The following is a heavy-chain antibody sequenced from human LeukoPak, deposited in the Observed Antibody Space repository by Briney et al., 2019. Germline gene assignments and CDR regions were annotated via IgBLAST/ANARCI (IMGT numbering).Heavy chain of an antibody. Sequence: GPTLVKPTKALTLTCAFSGFALRTDGEAVGWVRQPPGKAPEWLALTYWDDDKRYSPSLKSRLTITQDTSKNQVVLRMTNMDPVDTATYYCVHSRLYGSATVGAFNVWGQGAMVTVSS. CDR1: GFALRTDGEA. V-gene: IGHV2-5*02. CDR2: TYWDDDK. CDR3: VHSRLYGSATVGAFNV. J-gene: IGHJ3*01. D-gene: IGHD3-10*01.